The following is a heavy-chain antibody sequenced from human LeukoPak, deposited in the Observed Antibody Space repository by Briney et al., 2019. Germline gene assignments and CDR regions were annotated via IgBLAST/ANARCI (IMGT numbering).Heavy chain of an antibody. D-gene: IGHD3-22*01. V-gene: IGHV4-39*01. CDR1: GGSISSSSYY. Sequence: SETLSLTCTVSGGSISSSSYYWGWIRQPPGKGLEWIGSIYCSGSTYYNPSLKSRVTISVDTSKNQFSLKLSSVTAADTAVYYCARQGEWHYDSSGYHRLDAFDIWGQGTMVTVSS. J-gene: IGHJ3*02. CDR3: ARQGEWHYDSSGYHRLDAFDI. CDR2: IYCSGST.